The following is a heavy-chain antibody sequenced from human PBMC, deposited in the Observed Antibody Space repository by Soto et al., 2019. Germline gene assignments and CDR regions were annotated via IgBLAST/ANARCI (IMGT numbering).Heavy chain of an antibody. Sequence: QVQLQQWGAGLLKPSETLSLTCAVYGGSFSGYYWSWIRQPPGKGLEWIGEINHSGSTNYNPSLKSRVTISVDTSKNQFSLKLSSVTAADTAVYYCARAVWDTIVGVVIKKVNWFDPWGQGTLVTVSS. CDR2: INHSGST. V-gene: IGHV4-34*01. CDR1: GGSFSGYY. CDR3: ARAVWDTIVGVVIKKVNWFDP. J-gene: IGHJ5*02. D-gene: IGHD3-3*01.